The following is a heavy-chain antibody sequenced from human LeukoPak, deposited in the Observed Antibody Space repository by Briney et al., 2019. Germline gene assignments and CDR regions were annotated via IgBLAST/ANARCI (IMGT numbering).Heavy chain of an antibody. CDR1: GGTFSSYA. CDR3: ARAEYYYGSGSYFHFDY. J-gene: IGHJ4*02. D-gene: IGHD3-10*01. CDR2: IIPIFGTA. V-gene: IGHV1-69*13. Sequence: SVKVSCKASGGTFSSYAISWVRQAPGQGLEWMGGIIPIFGTANYAQKFQGRVTITADESTSTAYMELSSLRSEDTAVYYCARAEYYYGSGSYFHFDYRGQGTLVTVSS.